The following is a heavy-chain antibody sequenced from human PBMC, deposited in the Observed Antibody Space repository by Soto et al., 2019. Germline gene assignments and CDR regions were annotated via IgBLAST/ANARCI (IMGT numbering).Heavy chain of an antibody. CDR2: IYPGDSDT. CDR3: ARQRRNSGSSPTYYNYYGMAV. J-gene: IGHJ6*04. CDR1: GYSFTSYW. D-gene: IGHD1-26*01. Sequence: GESLKISCKGSGYSFTSYWIGLVRQMPGKGLEWMGIIYPGDSDTRYSPSFQGQVTISADKSISTAYLQWSSLKASDTAMYYWARQRRNSGSSPTYYNYYGMAVGGKGTPATVSP. V-gene: IGHV5-51*01.